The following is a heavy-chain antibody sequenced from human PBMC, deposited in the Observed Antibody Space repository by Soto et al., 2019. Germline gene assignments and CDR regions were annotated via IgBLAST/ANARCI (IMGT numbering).Heavy chain of an antibody. CDR3: TTAGGILYYSYGMEV. V-gene: IGHV3-15*01. CDR2: IKSKTDGGTT. D-gene: IGHD3-16*01. Sequence: PGWSLRLSCAASGFTFSNAWMSWVRQAPGKGLEWVGSIKSKTDGGTTDYAAPVKGRFTISRDDSKNTLYLQMNSLKTEDTAVYYCTTAGGILYYSYGMEVWGEGTTVTVS. CDR1: GFTFSNAW. J-gene: IGHJ6*02.